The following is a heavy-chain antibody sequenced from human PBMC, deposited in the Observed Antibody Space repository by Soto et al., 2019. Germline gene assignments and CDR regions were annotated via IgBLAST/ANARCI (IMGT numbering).Heavy chain of an antibody. CDR3: ARFWIGGSGSYEIDY. CDR2: INAGNGNT. V-gene: IGHV1-3*01. D-gene: IGHD3-10*01. J-gene: IGHJ4*02. CDR1: GYTFTSYA. Sequence: QVQLVQSGAEVKKPGASVKVSCKASGYTFTSYAMHWVRQAPGQRLEWMGWINAGNGNTKYSQKFQGRVTITRDTSASTAYMELSSLRSEDTAVYYCARFWIGGSGSYEIDYWGQGTLVTVSS.